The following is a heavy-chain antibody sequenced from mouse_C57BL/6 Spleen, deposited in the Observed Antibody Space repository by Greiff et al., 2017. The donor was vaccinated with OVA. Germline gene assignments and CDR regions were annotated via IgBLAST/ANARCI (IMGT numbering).Heavy chain of an antibody. Sequence: VQLQQPGAELVRPGSSVKLSCKASGYTFTSYWMHWVKQRPIQGLEWIGNIDPSDSETHYNQKFKDKATLTVDKSSSTAYMQLSSLTSEDSAVYYCARDYYYGSSYFDVWGTGTTVTVSS. V-gene: IGHV1-52*01. J-gene: IGHJ1*03. CDR1: GYTFTSYW. CDR3: ARDYYYGSSYFDV. CDR2: IDPSDSET. D-gene: IGHD1-1*01.